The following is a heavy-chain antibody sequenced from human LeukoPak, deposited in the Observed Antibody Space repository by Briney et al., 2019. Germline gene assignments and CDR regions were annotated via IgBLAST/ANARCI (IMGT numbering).Heavy chain of an antibody. Sequence: ASVKVSCKASVYTFTNYGISWVRQAPGQGLEWMGWISGYDGDTNYAQNLQGRVTMTTDTLTGTAYMELRSLRPDDTAVFYCARAHGGSAYGIWFDSWGQGTLVTVSS. V-gene: IGHV1-18*01. CDR3: ARAHGGSAYGIWFDS. J-gene: IGHJ5*01. CDR1: VYTFTNYG. CDR2: ISGYDGDT. D-gene: IGHD3-3*01.